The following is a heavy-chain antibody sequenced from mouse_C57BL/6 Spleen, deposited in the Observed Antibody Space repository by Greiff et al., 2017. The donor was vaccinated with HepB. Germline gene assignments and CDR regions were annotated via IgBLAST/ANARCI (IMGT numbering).Heavy chain of an antibody. V-gene: IGHV3-6*01. CDR3: AREAYDYDGYYFDY. CDR2: ISYDGSN. D-gene: IGHD2-4*01. CDR1: GYSITSGYY. J-gene: IGHJ2*01. Sequence: DVKLQESGPGLVKPSQSLSLTCSVTGYSITSGYYWNWIRQFPGNKLEWMGYISYDGSNNYNPSLKNRISITGDTSKNQFFLKLNSVTTEDTATYYCAREAYDYDGYYFDYWGQGTTLTVSS.